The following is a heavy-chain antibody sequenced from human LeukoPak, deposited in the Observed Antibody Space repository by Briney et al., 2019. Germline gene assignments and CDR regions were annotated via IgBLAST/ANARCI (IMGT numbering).Heavy chain of an antibody. Sequence: GGSLRLSCVASGFVFSNYWMGWVRQAPGKGLEWVANIKEDGGETYYVDSVKGRFTISRDNAKNSLDLQMNSLRDEDTAVYYCARRKEVQTTFDYWGQGTLVAVSS. CDR1: GFVFSNYW. CDR2: IKEDGGET. CDR3: ARRKEVQTTFDY. D-gene: IGHD4/OR15-4a*01. V-gene: IGHV3-7*01. J-gene: IGHJ4*02.